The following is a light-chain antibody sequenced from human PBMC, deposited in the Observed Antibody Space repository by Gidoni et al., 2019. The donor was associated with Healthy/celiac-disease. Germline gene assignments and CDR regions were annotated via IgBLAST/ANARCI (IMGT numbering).Light chain of an antibody. CDR3: QQYNNWPRT. J-gene: IGKJ1*01. CDR2: GAS. V-gene: IGKV3-15*01. CDR1: QSVSSN. Sequence: EIVMTQSPATLSVSPGERATLSCRASQSVSSNLAWYQQKPGQAPRLLIYGASTKATGIPARLSGSGSGTEFTRTISSLQSEDFAVYYCQQYNNWPRTFGQXTKVEIK.